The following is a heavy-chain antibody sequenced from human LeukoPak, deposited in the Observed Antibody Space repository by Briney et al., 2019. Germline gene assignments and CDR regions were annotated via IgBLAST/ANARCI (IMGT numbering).Heavy chain of an antibody. D-gene: IGHD6-6*01. Sequence: GGSLRLSCAASGFTFSSYEMNWVRQAPGKGLEWVSYISSSGSTIYYADSVKGRFTISRDNAKNSLYLQMNSLRAEDTAVYYCARDSVRLLSSSSDYWGQGTLVTVSS. V-gene: IGHV3-48*03. CDR2: ISSSGSTI. J-gene: IGHJ4*02. CDR1: GFTFSSYE. CDR3: ARDSVRLLSSSSDY.